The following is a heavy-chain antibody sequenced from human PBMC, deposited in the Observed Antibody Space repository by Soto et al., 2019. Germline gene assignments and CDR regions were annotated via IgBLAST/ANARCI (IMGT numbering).Heavy chain of an antibody. V-gene: IGHV4-34*01. Sequence: PSETLSLTCAVYGGSFSGYYWSWIRQPPGKGLEWIGEINHSGSTNYNPSLKSRVTISVDTSKNQFSLKLSSVTAADTAVYYCARVSWPRRNWFDPWGQGTLVTVS. CDR3: ARVSWPRRNWFDP. J-gene: IGHJ5*02. CDR1: GGSFSGYY. CDR2: INHSGST. D-gene: IGHD6-13*01.